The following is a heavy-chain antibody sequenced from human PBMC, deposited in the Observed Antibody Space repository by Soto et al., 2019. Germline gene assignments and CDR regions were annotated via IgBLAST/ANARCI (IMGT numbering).Heavy chain of an antibody. CDR1: GGSISNSY. CDR3: ARHSPSFLKGSGPWDV. CDR2: IYSSGST. V-gene: IGHV4-59*08. D-gene: IGHD3-10*01. Sequence: SETLSLTCTVSGGSISNSYWSWIRQSPEKGLEWIGYIYSSGSTNYNPSLNSRVTISVDTSKNQFSLKLSSLSAADTAVYYCARHSPSFLKGSGPWDVWGQGTTVT. J-gene: IGHJ6*01.